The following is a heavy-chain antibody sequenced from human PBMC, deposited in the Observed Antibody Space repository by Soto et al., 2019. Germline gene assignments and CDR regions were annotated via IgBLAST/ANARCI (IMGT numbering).Heavy chain of an antibody. J-gene: IGHJ6*03. Sequence: PSETLSLTCTVSGGSISSYYWSWIRQPPGKGLEWIGYIYYSGSTNYNPSLKSRVTISVDTSKNQFSLKLSSVTAADTAVYYCARSAYYYYYMDVWGKGTTVTV. CDR3: ARSAYYYYYMDV. V-gene: IGHV4-59*08. CDR1: GGSISSYY. CDR2: IYYSGST.